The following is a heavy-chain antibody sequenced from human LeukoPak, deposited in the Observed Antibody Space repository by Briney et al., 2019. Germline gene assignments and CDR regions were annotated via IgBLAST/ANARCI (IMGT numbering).Heavy chain of an antibody. CDR1: GHTFTSYD. CDR3: AIPLGGPYYYYMDV. CDR2: MNPNSGNT. V-gene: IGHV1-8*03. Sequence: EASVKVSCKASGHTFTSYDINWVRQATGQGLEWMGWMNPNSGNTGYAQKFQGRVTITRNTSISTAYMELSSLRSEDTAVYYCAIPLGGPYYYYMDVWGKGTTVTVSS. J-gene: IGHJ6*03.